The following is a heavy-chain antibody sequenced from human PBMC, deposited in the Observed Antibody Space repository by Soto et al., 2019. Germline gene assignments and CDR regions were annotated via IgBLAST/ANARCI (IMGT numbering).Heavy chain of an antibody. V-gene: IGHV1-18*01. CDR2: INTYNGVT. CDR3: ARDWQLAGGSGFDP. J-gene: IGHJ5*02. Sequence: QVPLVQSGAEVKKPGASVKVSCKASGYTFTSYGISWVRQAPGQGLEWMGWINTYNGVTKYAQKVQDRVTMTTDTSTNTACMERRSLRSDDTAVYYCARDWQLAGGSGFDPWGQGTLVTVFS. D-gene: IGHD6-6*01. CDR1: GYTFTSYG.